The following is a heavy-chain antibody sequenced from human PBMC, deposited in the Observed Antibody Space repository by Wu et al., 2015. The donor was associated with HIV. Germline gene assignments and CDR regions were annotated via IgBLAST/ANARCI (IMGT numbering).Heavy chain of an antibody. Sequence: QVQLVQSGAEVKKPGSSVKVSCKASGDIFSKYAINWVRQAPGQGLEWMGGVAPMFGTTNYAQKFQGRVTITSDVYTSTAYMEMSSLRSEDTAVYYCARDRSDYLDSRGHDPLDMWGQGTVVTIST. V-gene: IGHV1-69*05. J-gene: IGHJ3*02. CDR2: VAPMFGTT. CDR3: ARDRSDYLDSRGHDPLDM. D-gene: IGHD3-10*01. CDR1: GDIFSKYA.